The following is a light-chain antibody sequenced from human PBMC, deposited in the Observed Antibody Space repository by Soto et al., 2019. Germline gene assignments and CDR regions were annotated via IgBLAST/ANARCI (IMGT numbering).Light chain of an antibody. CDR2: DVS. CDR3: SSYTIRSVV. V-gene: IGLV2-14*01. J-gene: IGLJ2*01. CDR1: SSDVGGYNY. Sequence: QSALTQPAYVSGSPGQSITISCTGTSSDVGGYNYVSWYQQHPGKAPKLMIYDVSNRPSGVSNRFSGSKSGNTASLTISGLQAEDEADYYCSSYTIRSVVFGGGTKLTVL.